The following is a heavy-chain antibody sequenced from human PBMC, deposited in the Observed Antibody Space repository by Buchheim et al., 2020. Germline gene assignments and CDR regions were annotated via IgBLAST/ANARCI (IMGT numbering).Heavy chain of an antibody. J-gene: IGHJ1*01. D-gene: IGHD6-19*01. V-gene: IGHV4-59*11. CDR3: AYSSGWDAEYFQH. CDR2: IYYSGST. CDR1: GGSISSHY. Sequence: QVQLQESGPGPVKPSETLSLSCNVSGGSISSHYWSWIRQPPGKGLEWIGYIYYSGSTNYNPSLKSRVTISVDTSKNQFFLKLNSVTAADTAVYYCAYSSGWDAEYFQHWGQGTL.